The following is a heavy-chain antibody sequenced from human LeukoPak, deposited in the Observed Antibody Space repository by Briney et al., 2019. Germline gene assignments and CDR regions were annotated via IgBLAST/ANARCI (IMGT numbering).Heavy chain of an antibody. Sequence: PSETLSLTCAVSGDSISSGDYSWSWIRQPPGKGLEWIGEINHSGSTNYNPSLKSRVTISVDTSKNQFSLKLSSVTAADTAVYYCARMGRYCSGGSCYYFDYWGQGTLVTVSS. CDR3: ARMGRYCSGGSCYYFDY. D-gene: IGHD2-15*01. V-gene: IGHV4-34*01. J-gene: IGHJ4*02. CDR1: GDSISSGDYS. CDR2: INHSGST.